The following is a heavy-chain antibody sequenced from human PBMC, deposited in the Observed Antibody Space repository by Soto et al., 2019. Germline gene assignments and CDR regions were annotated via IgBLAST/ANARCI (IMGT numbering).Heavy chain of an antibody. V-gene: IGHV1-69*01. J-gene: IGHJ5*02. CDR2: IIPMIGRT. D-gene: IGHD3-9*01. Sequence: QVQLVQSGAEVKKPGSSVKVSCKASGGTFNNYGMGWVRQAPGQGVEWMGGIIPMIGRTNYAQKFQGRRTPTAHASRTTAYMELRSLRSDDTAVYYCASWDYDVLTAYSYDAWGQGPLVTVSS. CDR1: GGTFNNYG. CDR3: ASWDYDVLTAYSYDA.